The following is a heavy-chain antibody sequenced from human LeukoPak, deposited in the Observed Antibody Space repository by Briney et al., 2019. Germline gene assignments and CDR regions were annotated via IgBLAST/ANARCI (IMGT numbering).Heavy chain of an antibody. J-gene: IGHJ3*02. V-gene: IGHV3-30-3*01. Sequence: GGSLRLSCAASGFTFSSYAMHWVRQAPGKGLEWVAVISYDGSNKYYADSVKGRFTISRDNSENTLYLQMNSLRAEDTAVYYCARSGAHCGGDCYSEVYDAFDIWGQGTMVTASS. CDR3: ARSGAHCGGDCYSEVYDAFDI. CDR1: GFTFSSYA. CDR2: ISYDGSNK. D-gene: IGHD2-21*02.